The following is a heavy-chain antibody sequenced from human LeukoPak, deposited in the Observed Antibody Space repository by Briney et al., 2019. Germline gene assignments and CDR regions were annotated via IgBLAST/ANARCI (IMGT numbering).Heavy chain of an antibody. Sequence: GGSLRLSCAASGFTFSSYGMHWVRQAPGKGLEWVADMWYDGSNKYYADSVKGRFTISRDNSKNTLYLQMNSLRAEDTAVYYCAKARDPSIAVAGTPIDYWGQGTLVTVSS. D-gene: IGHD6-19*01. CDR1: GFTFSSYG. CDR2: MWYDGSNK. J-gene: IGHJ4*02. V-gene: IGHV3-33*06. CDR3: AKARDPSIAVAGTPIDY.